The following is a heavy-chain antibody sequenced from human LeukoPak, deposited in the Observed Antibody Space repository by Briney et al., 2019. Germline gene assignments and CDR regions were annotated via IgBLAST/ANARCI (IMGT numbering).Heavy chain of an antibody. CDR3: TRGPIQLWIHNAMDV. D-gene: IGHD5-18*01. Sequence: GGSPRLSCTASGFTFGDHAMSWVRQAPGKGLEWVGFIRSKAYRGTTEYAAPVKGRFTISRDDSRSIAYLQMNSLKIEDTAVYYCTRGPIQLWIHNAMDVWGQGTTVTVSS. CDR1: GFTFGDHA. J-gene: IGHJ6*02. V-gene: IGHV3-49*04. CDR2: IRSKAYRGTT.